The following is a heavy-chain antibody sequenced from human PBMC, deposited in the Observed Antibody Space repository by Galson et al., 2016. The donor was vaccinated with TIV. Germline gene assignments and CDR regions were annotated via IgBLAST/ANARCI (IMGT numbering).Heavy chain of an antibody. CDR1: GFTFSGAW. D-gene: IGHD2-21*01. J-gene: IGHJ6*02. CDR3: ARDRRYCGNECYLYYYYGMDV. CDR2: ISSGGYT. Sequence: SLRLSCAVSGFTFSGAWMTWVRQAPGKGLELVSLISSGGYTHYADSAKGRFTISRDNSKNTLFLQMNSLRPEDTAVYYCARDRRYCGNECYLYYYYGMDVWGQGTPVTVSS. V-gene: IGHV3-66*02.